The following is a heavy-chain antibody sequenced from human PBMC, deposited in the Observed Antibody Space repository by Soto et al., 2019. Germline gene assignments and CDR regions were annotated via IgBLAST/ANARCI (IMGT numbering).Heavy chain of an antibody. CDR2: IYYSGST. D-gene: IGHD5-18*01. V-gene: IGHV4-59*01. CDR1: GGSISSYY. J-gene: IGHJ3*02. CDR3: AGVDTAMWTFDI. Sequence: QVQLQKSSPGLVKPSETLSLTCTVSGGSISSYYWSWIRQPPGKGLEWIGYIYYSGSTNYNPSLKSRVTISVDTSTNQFSLKLSSVTAADTAVYYCAGVDTAMWTFDIWGQGTMVTVSS.